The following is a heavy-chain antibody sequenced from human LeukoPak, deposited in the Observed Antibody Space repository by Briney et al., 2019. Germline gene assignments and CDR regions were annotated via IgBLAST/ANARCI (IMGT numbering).Heavy chain of an antibody. V-gene: IGHV3-30*04. CDR3: ASPSGSGAFGY. CDR1: GFTFSSYA. Sequence: PGGSLRLSCAASGFTFSSYAMHWVRQAPGKGLEWVAVISYDGSNKYYTDSVKGRFTISRDNSKNTLYLQMNSLRAEDTAVYYCASPSGSGAFGYWGQGTLVNVSS. J-gene: IGHJ4*02. D-gene: IGHD6-19*01. CDR2: ISYDGSNK.